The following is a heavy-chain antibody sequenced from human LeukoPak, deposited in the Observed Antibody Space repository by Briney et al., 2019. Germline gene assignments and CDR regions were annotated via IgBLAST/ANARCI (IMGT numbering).Heavy chain of an antibody. CDR1: GYTLTDNH. CDR3: ARELGINAFDV. Sequence: ASVKVSCKASGYTLTDNHLYWVRQAPGQGLEWMEWIDPNSGVTNFAQNFQGRLTMTRDTSINTAYMELSRLTSDDTTVYYCARELGINAFDVWGQGTMVTVSS. V-gene: IGHV1-2*02. CDR2: IDPNSGVT. J-gene: IGHJ3*01. D-gene: IGHD7-27*01.